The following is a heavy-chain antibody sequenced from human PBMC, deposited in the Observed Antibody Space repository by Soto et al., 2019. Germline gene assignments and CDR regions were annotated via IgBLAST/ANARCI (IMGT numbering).Heavy chain of an antibody. D-gene: IGHD5-12*01. V-gene: IGHV3-48*02. CDR2: IRIDSNHI. CDR3: ARDLGYAFDY. CDR1: GFIFTSYS. J-gene: IGHJ4*02. Sequence: EVQLVESGGGLVQPGGSLRLSCAASGFIFTSYSMNWVRQAPGKGLEWLSYIRIDSNHIGYADSVRGRFTIPSDIAKNSLYLQMNSLRDEDAAVYYCARDLGYAFDYWGQGTLVTVSS.